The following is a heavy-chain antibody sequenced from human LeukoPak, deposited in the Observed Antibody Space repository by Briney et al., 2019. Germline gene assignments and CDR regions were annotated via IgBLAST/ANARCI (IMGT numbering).Heavy chain of an antibody. CDR3: AKDRYYDSCVDY. V-gene: IGHV3-23*01. J-gene: IGHJ4*02. CDR1: GFSFSSYA. Sequence: GGSLRLSCAASGFSFSSYAMSWVRQAPGKGLEWVSAISGSGGSTYYADSVKGRFTISRDNSKNTLYLQMNSLRAEDTAVYYCAKDRYYDSCVDYWGQGTLVTVSS. D-gene: IGHD3-22*01. CDR2: ISGSGGST.